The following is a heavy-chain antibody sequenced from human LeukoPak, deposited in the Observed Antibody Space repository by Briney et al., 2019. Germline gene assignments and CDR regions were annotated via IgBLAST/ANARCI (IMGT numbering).Heavy chain of an antibody. CDR3: APKAGYDTKFDY. V-gene: IGHV1-2*02. Sequence: ASVKVSCKAFGYTFTGYYMHWVRQAPGQGLEWMGWINPNSGGTNYAQKFQGRVTMTRDTSISTAYMELSRLRSDDTAVYYCAPKAGYDTKFDYWGQGTLVTVSS. J-gene: IGHJ4*02. CDR1: GYTFTGYY. D-gene: IGHD5-12*01. CDR2: INPNSGGT.